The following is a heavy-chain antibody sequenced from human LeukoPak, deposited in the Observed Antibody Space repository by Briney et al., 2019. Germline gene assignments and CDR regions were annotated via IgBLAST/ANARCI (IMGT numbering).Heavy chain of an antibody. CDR3: ASDMGHCSGDTCYFDY. V-gene: IGHV3-48*01. CDR1: GFTFSSYS. CDR2: ISSSSSTI. J-gene: IGHJ4*02. Sequence: GGSLRLSCAASGFTFSSYSMNWVRQAPGKGLEWVSYISSSSSTIYYADSVKGRFTISRDNAKNSLYLQMNSLRAEDTAVYYCASDMGHCSGDTCYFDYWGQGTLVTVSS. D-gene: IGHD2-15*01.